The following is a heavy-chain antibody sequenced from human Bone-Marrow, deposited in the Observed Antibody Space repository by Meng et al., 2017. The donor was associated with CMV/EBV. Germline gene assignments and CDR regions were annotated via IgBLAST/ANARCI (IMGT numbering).Heavy chain of an antibody. Sequence: SETLSLTCTVSGGSISSSSYYWGWIRQPPGKGLEWIGSIYYSGSTYYNPSLKSRVTISVDTSKNQFSLKLSSVTAADTAVYYCARAVGYCSSTSCPPGDIWGQGTMVTVSS. V-gene: IGHV4-39*07. CDR2: IYYSGST. D-gene: IGHD2-2*01. CDR3: ARAVGYCSSTSCPPGDI. CDR1: GGSISSSSYY. J-gene: IGHJ3*02.